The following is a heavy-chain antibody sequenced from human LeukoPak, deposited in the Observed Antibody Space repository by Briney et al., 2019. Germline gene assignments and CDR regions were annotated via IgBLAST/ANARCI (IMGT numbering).Heavy chain of an antibody. D-gene: IGHD3-22*01. Sequence: GGSLRLSCAVSGLTLSNYGMSWVRQAPGKGLEWVAGISDRGSRTNYADSVNGRFTISTDHPKNTLYLQMNSLRAEDTAVYFCAKRGVVIRVILVGFHKEAYYFDSWGQGALVTVSS. CDR3: AKRGVVIRVILVGFHKEAYYFDS. J-gene: IGHJ4*02. CDR1: GLTLSNYG. V-gene: IGHV3-23*01. CDR2: ISDRGSRT.